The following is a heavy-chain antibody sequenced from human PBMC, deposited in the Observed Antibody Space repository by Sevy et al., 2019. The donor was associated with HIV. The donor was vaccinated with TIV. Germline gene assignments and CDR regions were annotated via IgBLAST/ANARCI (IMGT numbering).Heavy chain of an antibody. CDR1: GGSISSSSYY. Sequence: SETLSLTCTVSGGSISSSSYYWGWIRQPPGKGLEWIGSIYYSGITYYNPSLKSRVTISVDTSKNQFSLKLSSVTAADTAVYYCARRNYWNYADYWGQGILVTVS. D-gene: IGHD1-7*01. V-gene: IGHV4-39*01. CDR3: ARRNYWNYADY. CDR2: IYYSGIT. J-gene: IGHJ4*02.